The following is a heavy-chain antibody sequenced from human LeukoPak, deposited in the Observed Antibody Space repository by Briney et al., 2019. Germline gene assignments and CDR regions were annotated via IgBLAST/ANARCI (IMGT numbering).Heavy chain of an antibody. CDR2: ISNSYNT. D-gene: IGHD6-13*01. CDR3: AKRAGQQLTYWYIDL. CDR1: GFTFNNYA. V-gene: IGHV3-23*01. J-gene: IGHJ2*01. Sequence: GGSLRLSCAASGFTFNNYAMSWVRQAPGKGLECVSTISNSYNTYYADTVKGRFTISIDNSKNMLYLQMDSLRADDTAIYYCAKRAGQQLTYWYIDLWGRGTLVSVSS.